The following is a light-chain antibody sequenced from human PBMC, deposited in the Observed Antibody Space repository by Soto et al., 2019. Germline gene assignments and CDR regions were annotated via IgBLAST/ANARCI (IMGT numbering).Light chain of an antibody. Sequence: EIVSTQSPDTLSLSPGERATLSCRASQSVSSNLAWYQQKPGQAPRLLIYGASNRATGIPDRFSGSGSGTDFTLTISRLEPEDFAVYYCQQYGSSGTFGQGTKVDIK. V-gene: IGKV3-20*01. CDR2: GAS. CDR3: QQYGSSGT. CDR1: QSVSSN. J-gene: IGKJ1*01.